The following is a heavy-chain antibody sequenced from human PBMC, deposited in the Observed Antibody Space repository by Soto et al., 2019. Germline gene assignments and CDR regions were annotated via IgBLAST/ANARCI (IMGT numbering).Heavy chain of an antibody. D-gene: IGHD4-17*01. V-gene: IGHV3-66*01. Sequence: EVQLVESGGGLVQPGGSLRLSCAASGFTVSSNYMSWVRQAPGKGLEWVSVIYSGGSTYYADSVKGRFTISRDNSKNTLYLQMNSLRAEDTAVYYCARVRLGDYRDYWGQGTLVTVSS. CDR3: ARVRLGDYRDY. CDR2: IYSGGST. CDR1: GFTVSSNY. J-gene: IGHJ4*02.